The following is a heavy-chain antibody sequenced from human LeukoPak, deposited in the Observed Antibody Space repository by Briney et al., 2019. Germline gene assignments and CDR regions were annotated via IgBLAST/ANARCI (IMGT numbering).Heavy chain of an antibody. D-gene: IGHD2-2*01. CDR1: GFTFRSYS. CDR3: ARTRAPSNGRVLYYMDV. Sequence: GGSLRLSCAASGFTFRSYSMNWVRQAPGKGLEWVASIISISIHIYYADSVKGRFTISRDNAKNSLYLQMNSLRADDTAVYNCARTRAPSNGRVLYYMDVWGKGTTVTVSS. V-gene: IGHV3-21*04. J-gene: IGHJ6*03. CDR2: IISISIHI.